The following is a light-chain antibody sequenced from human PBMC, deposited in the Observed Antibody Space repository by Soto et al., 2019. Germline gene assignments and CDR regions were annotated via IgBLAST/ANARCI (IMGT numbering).Light chain of an antibody. CDR3: QTWGSGIVV. CDR2: LNSDGSH. J-gene: IGLJ2*01. CDR1: RGHSNYA. V-gene: IGLV4-69*01. Sequence: QLVLTQSPSASASLGASVKLTCTLSRGHSNYAIAWHQQQSEKGPRYLMKLNSDGSHSKGDGIPDRFSGSSSGAERYLTISSLQSEDEADYYCQTWGSGIVVFGVGTKLTVL.